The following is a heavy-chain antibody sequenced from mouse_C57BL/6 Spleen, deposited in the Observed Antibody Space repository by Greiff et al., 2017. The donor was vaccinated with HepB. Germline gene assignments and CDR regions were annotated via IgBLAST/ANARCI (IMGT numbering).Heavy chain of an antibody. V-gene: IGHV1-52*01. CDR3: ARDSSGYGAIDY. Sequence: QVQLQQPGAELVRPGSSVKLSCKASGYTFTSYWMHWVKQRPIQGLEWIGNIDPSDSETHYNQKFKDKATLTVDKSSSTAYMQLSSLTSEDSAVYYCARDSSGYGAIDYWGQGTSVTVSS. D-gene: IGHD3-2*02. CDR1: GYTFTSYW. CDR2: IDPSDSET. J-gene: IGHJ4*01.